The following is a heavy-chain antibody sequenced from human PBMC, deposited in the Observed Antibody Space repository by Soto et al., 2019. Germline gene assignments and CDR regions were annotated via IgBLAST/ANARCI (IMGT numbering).Heavy chain of an antibody. CDR1: GFSFSSYV. D-gene: IGHD5-18*01. CDR3: AKAGYSFFFAY. J-gene: IGHJ4*02. Sequence: EVQLLESGGGLVQSGGSLRLSCTASGFSFSSYVMSWVRQAPGQGLEWVSEISADDGSTYYADSVQGRFTISRDNSKNTVDLQMNSRIADDAAVYYCAKAGYSFFFAYWGQGTLVTVSS. V-gene: IGHV3-23*01. CDR2: ISADDGST.